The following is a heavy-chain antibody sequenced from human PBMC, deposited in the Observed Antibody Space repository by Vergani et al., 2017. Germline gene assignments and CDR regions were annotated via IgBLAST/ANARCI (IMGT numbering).Heavy chain of an antibody. V-gene: IGHV3-33*08. Sequence: QVQLVESGGGVVQPGRSLRLSCAASGFTFSSYGMHWVRQAPGKGLEWVAVIWYDGSNKYYADSVKGRFTISRDNSKNTLYLQMNSLRAEDTAVYYCARDRPYYDILTGMTGYYMDVWGKGTTVTVSS. D-gene: IGHD3-9*01. CDR1: GFTFSSYG. CDR2: IWYDGSNK. J-gene: IGHJ6*03. CDR3: ARDRPYYDILTGMTGYYMDV.